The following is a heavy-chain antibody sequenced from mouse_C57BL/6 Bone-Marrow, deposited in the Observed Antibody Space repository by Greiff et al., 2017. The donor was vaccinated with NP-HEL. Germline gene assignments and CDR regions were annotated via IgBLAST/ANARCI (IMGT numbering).Heavy chain of an antibody. Sequence: VQVVESGAELVRPGASVTLSCKASGYTFTDYEMHWVKQTPVHGLEWIGAIDPETGGTAYNQKFKGKAILTADKSSSTAYMELRSLTSEDSAVYYCTRGLFTAWFAYWGQGTLVTVSA. V-gene: IGHV1-15*01. CDR2: IDPETGGT. CDR1: GYTFTDYE. CDR3: TRGLFTAWFAY. J-gene: IGHJ3*01.